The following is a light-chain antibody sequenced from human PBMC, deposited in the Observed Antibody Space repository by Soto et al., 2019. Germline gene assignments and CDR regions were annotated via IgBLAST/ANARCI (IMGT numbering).Light chain of an antibody. CDR3: QSYDSSLSGAV. J-gene: IGLJ7*01. CDR1: SSNIGAGCD. CDR2: GNN. V-gene: IGLV1-40*01. Sequence: QSVLTQPPSVSGAPGQRVTISCTGSSSNIGAGCDVHWYQQLPGTAPKLLIYGNNNRPSGVPDRFSGSKSGTSASLAITGLQAEDEADYYCQSYDSSLSGAVFGGGTQLTVL.